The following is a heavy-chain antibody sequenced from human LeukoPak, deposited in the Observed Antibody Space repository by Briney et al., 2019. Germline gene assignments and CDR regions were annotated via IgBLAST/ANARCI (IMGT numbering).Heavy chain of an antibody. CDR2: INPNSGGT. Sequence: ASVKVSCKASGYTLTGYYMHWVRQAPGQGLEWMGWINPNSGGTNYAQKFQGRVTMTRDTSISTAYMELSRLRSDDTAVYYCARAHSSGWKIYYYYYMDVWGKGTTVTVSS. D-gene: IGHD6-19*01. CDR1: GYTLTGYY. CDR3: ARAHSSGWKIYYYYYMDV. J-gene: IGHJ6*03. V-gene: IGHV1-2*02.